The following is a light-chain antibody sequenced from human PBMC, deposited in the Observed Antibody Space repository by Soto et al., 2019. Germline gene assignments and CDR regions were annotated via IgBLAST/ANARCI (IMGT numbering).Light chain of an antibody. CDR3: SSYTSSSTPSV. CDR2: EVS. Sequence: QSALTQPASVSGSPGQSITISCTGTSSDVGGYNYVSWYQQHPGKAPKLMIYEVSNRPSGVSNRFSGSKSGNTASLTISGLQAEDEADYYCSSYTSSSTPSVFGTGTKATVL. CDR1: SSDVGGYNY. J-gene: IGLJ1*01. V-gene: IGLV2-14*01.